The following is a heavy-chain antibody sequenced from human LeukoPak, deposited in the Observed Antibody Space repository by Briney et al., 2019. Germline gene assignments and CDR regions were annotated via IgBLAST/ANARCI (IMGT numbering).Heavy chain of an antibody. D-gene: IGHD3-22*01. CDR3: ARGLDYYDSSGYEFDY. CDR2: ISYDGSNK. CDR1: GFTFSSYA. V-gene: IGHV3-30-3*01. Sequence: GGSLRLSCAASGFTFSSYAMHWVRQAPGKGLEWVAVISYDGSNKYYADSVKGRSTISRDSSKDTLYLQMNSLRAEDTAVYYCARGLDYYDSSGYEFDYWGQGTLVTVSS. J-gene: IGHJ4*02.